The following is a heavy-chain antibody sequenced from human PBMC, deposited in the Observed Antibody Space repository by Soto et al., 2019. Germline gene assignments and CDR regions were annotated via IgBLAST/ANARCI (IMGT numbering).Heavy chain of an antibody. Sequence: QVQLQDSGPGLVKPSETLSLTCSVSGGSISNHYWSWIRQPPGKGLEWIGYIYYNGNTNYNPYLKSRVTMSVDTSRNQISLKLTTVTAADTAVYYCTRANWYSEYWGQGTLVTVSS. CDR1: GGSISNHY. CDR2: IYYNGNT. D-gene: IGHD7-27*01. J-gene: IGHJ4*02. CDR3: TRANWYSEY. V-gene: IGHV4-59*11.